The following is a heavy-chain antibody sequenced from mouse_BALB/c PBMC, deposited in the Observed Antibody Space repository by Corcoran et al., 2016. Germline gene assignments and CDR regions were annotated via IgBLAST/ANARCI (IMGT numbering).Heavy chain of an antibody. CDR1: GYTFTDYY. CDR2: VNPYNGGT. J-gene: IGHJ2*01. CDR3: AREGLTTVVARFDY. Sequence: EVQLQQSGPELVKPGASVKMSCKASGYTFTDYYMDWVKQSHGESFEWIGRVNPYNGGTSYNQKFKGKATLTVDKSSSTAYMELNSLTSEDSAVYYWAREGLTTVVARFDYWGQGTTLTVSS. D-gene: IGHD1-1*01. V-gene: IGHV1-19*01.